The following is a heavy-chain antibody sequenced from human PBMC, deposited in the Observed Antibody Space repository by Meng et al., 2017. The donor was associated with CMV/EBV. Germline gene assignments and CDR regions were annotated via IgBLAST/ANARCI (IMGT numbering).Heavy chain of an antibody. J-gene: IGHJ5*02. Sequence: LSLTCAASGFTFSSYSMNWVRQAPGKGLEWVSSISSSSSYIYYADSVKGRFTISRDNAKNSLYLQMNSLRAEDTAVYYCARDLRDWFDPWGQGTLVTVSS. CDR2: ISSSSSYI. V-gene: IGHV3-21*01. CDR1: GFTFSSYS. D-gene: IGHD3-16*01. CDR3: ARDLRDWFDP.